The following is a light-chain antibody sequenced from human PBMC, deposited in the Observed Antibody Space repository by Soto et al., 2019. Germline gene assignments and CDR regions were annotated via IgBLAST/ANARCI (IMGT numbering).Light chain of an antibody. Sequence: EIVLTQYTGTLSLSPGERATLSCRASQSFNSIYLAWYQQKPGQAPRLLIYGASSRATGIPDRFSGSGSETDFTLTISRLEPEDFAVYYCHQYDSWTFGQGTKVDIK. J-gene: IGKJ1*01. V-gene: IGKV3-20*01. CDR3: HQYDSWT. CDR2: GAS. CDR1: QSFNSIY.